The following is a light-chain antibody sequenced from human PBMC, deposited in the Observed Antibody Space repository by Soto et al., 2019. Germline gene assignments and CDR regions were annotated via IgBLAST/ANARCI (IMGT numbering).Light chain of an antibody. Sequence: QSALTQPASVSGSPGQSITISCTGTSSDVGRYNLVSWYQHHPGKAPKLVIYEGSKRPSGVSDHFSASTSGNTVSLTISGLQAEDESDYYCCSYAGGPWVFGGGTKLTVL. CDR1: SSDVGRYNL. CDR3: CSYAGGPWV. CDR2: EGS. V-gene: IGLV2-23*01. J-gene: IGLJ3*02.